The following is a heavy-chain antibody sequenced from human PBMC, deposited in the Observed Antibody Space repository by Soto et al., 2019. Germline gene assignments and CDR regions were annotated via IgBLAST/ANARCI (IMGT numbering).Heavy chain of an antibody. CDR2: IWYDGSNK. CDR1: GFTFSSYG. D-gene: IGHD4-17*01. V-gene: IGHV3-33*01. J-gene: IGHJ4*02. CDR3: ARERKPLKYGDGFDY. Sequence: QVQLVESGGGVVQPGRSLRLSCAASGFTFSSYGMHWVRQAPGKGLEWVAVIWYDGSNKYYADSVKGRFTISRDNSKNTRYLQMNSLRAEDTAVYYCARERKPLKYGDGFDYWGQGTVVTVSS.